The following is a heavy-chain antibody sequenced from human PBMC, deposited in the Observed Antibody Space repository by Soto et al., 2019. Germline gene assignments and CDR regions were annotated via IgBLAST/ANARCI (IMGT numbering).Heavy chain of an antibody. Sequence: PSETLSLTCTVSGGSISVYYWSWIRQPPGKGLEWIGYIYSSGSTNYNPSLQSRVTISVDTSKNQFSLKLSSVTAADTAVYYCARLACSSTRCFTYFDYWGQGALVTVSS. CDR1: GGSISVYY. CDR3: ARLACSSTRCFTYFDY. D-gene: IGHD2-2*02. J-gene: IGHJ4*02. V-gene: IGHV4-59*08. CDR2: IYSSGST.